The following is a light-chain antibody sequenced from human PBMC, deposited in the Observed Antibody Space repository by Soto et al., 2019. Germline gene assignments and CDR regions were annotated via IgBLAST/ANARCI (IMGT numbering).Light chain of an antibody. CDR1: QGIREY. J-gene: IGKJ1*01. Sequence: DIQMTQSPSSLSSSAGDRVTITCRASQGIREYLGWYQKKPGKPPKLLIYSASNLQSGVPSRFSGSGSGTDFTLTISSLQPEDVAIYYCQIYNSAPRPFGQGTRVEI. V-gene: IGKV1-27*01. CDR3: QIYNSAPRP. CDR2: SAS.